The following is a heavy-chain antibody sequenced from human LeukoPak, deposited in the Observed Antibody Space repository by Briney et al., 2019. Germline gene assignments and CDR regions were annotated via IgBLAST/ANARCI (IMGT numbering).Heavy chain of an antibody. CDR1: GFTFSSYW. V-gene: IGHV3-7*01. CDR3: AGAVAGKALWFDP. Sequence: GGSLRLSCAASGFTFSSYWMSWVRQAPGKGLEWVANIKQDGSEKYYVDSVKGRFTISRDNAKNSLYPQMNSLRAEDTAVYYCAGAVAGKALWFDPWGQGTLVTVSS. CDR2: IKQDGSEK. D-gene: IGHD6-19*01. J-gene: IGHJ5*02.